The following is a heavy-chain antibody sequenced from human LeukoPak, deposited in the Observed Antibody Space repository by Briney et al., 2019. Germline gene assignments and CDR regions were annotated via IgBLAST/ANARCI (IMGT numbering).Heavy chain of an antibody. CDR2: IYYSGST. V-gene: IGHV4-39*01. Sequence: SETLSLTCTVSGGSISSSSYYWGWIRQPPGKGLEWIGSIYYSGSTYYNPSLKSRVTISVDTSKNQFSLKLSSVTAADTAVYYCYLQLKGLDYWGQGTLVTVSS. D-gene: IGHD6-6*01. J-gene: IGHJ4*02. CDR1: GGSISSSSYY. CDR3: YLQLKGLDY.